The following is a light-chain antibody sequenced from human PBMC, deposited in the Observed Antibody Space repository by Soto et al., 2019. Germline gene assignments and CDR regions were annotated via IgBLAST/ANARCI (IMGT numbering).Light chain of an antibody. Sequence: ETVMTQSPATLSVSPGERATLSCRASQSVRGNLAWYQQRPGQPPRLLIYGASTRATGIPARFSGDGSGTEFTLTITSLQSEDFAVYYCQQYGDWPPWTFGQGTKVEIK. CDR2: GAS. CDR3: QQYGDWPPWT. J-gene: IGKJ1*01. CDR1: QSVRGN. V-gene: IGKV3-15*01.